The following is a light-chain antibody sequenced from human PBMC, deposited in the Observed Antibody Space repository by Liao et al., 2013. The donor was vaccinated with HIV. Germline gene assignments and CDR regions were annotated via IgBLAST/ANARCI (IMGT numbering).Light chain of an antibody. CDR3: QAWDSSTVV. CDR1: GLGDKY. V-gene: IGLV3-1*01. CDR2: EDT. Sequence: SYEMTQPPSVSVSPGQTASVTCSGDGLGDKYVSWYQQRPGHSPILVIYEDTKRPSGIPERFSGSNSGNTATLTISGTQTMDEADYYCQAWDSSTVVFGGGTELTVL. J-gene: IGLJ3*02.